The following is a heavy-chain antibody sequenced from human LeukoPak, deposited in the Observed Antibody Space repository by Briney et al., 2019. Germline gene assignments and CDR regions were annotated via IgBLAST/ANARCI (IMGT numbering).Heavy chain of an antibody. V-gene: IGHV1-2*02. CDR3: AREFAVAGTSAP. Sequence: ASVKVSCKASGYTFTGYYMHWVRQAPGQGLEWMGWINPNSGGTNYAQKFQGRVTMTRDTSISTAYMELSRLRSDDTAVYYCAREFAVAGTSAPWGQGTLVTVSS. CDR2: INPNSGGT. D-gene: IGHD6-19*01. J-gene: IGHJ5*02. CDR1: GYTFTGYY.